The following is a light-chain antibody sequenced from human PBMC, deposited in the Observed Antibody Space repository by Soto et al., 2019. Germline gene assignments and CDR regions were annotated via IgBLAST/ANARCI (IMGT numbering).Light chain of an antibody. V-gene: IGKV4-1*01. CDR1: QSVLYSSNNKNY. Sequence: DIVMTQSPDSLAVSLGERATINCKSSQSVLYSSNNKNYLAWYQQKPGQPPKLLIYSASTRESGVPDRFSGSGSGTDFTLTISSLQAEDVAVYYCQQYYSTPVGTFGQGIKVEIK. CDR2: SAS. J-gene: IGKJ1*01. CDR3: QQYYSTPVGT.